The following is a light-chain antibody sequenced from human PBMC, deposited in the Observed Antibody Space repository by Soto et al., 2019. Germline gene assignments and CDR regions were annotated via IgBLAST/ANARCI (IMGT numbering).Light chain of an antibody. Sequence: DIQMTQSPSSLSASVGDRVTITCRASQSISSYLNWYQQKPGKAPKLLIYAASSLQSGVPSRFSGSGSGTDFTLTISSLQSEDFATYYCQVSDATWTFGQGTKVEIK. V-gene: IGKV1-39*01. CDR1: QSISSY. CDR3: QVSDATWT. CDR2: AAS. J-gene: IGKJ1*01.